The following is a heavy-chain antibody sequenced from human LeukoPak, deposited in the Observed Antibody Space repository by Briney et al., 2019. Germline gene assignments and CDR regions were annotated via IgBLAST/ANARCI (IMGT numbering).Heavy chain of an antibody. J-gene: IGHJ3*02. D-gene: IGHD3-10*01. CDR2: IYYSGST. V-gene: IGHV4-31*03. CDR3: ARAPMAEAIAFDI. Sequence: SETLSLTCTVSGGSISSGGYYWSWIRQHPGKGLEWIGYIYYSGSTYYNPSLKSRVTISVDTSKNQFSLKLSSVTAADTAVYYCARAPMAEAIAFDIWGQGTMVTVSS. CDR1: GGSISSGGYY.